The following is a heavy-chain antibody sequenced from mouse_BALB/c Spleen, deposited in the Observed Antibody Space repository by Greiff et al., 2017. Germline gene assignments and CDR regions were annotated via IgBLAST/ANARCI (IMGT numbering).Heavy chain of an antibody. CDR3: ARDYPDYYAMDY. D-gene: IGHD1-1*01. CDR1: GFTFSSYA. J-gene: IGHJ4*01. V-gene: IGHV5-6-5*01. CDR2: ISSGGST. Sequence: EVHLVESGGGLVKPGGSLKLSCAASGFTFSSYAMSWVRQTPEKRLEWVASISSGGSTYYPDSVKGRFTISRDNARNILYLQMSSLRSEDTAMYYCARDYPDYYAMDYWGQGTSVTVSS.